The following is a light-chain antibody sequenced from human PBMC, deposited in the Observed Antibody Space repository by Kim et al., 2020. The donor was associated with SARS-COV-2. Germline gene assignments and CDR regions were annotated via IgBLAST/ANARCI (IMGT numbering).Light chain of an antibody. CDR1: RTINNY. Sequence: SASVGGTVTISSRSKRTINNYLAWYQQKPGKVPRLLIYRASTWDSGIPSRFSGSGSETEFTLTISSLQPEDVAAYYCQKYGSRPYTFGQGTKLEI. CDR2: RAS. J-gene: IGKJ2*01. V-gene: IGKV1-27*01. CDR3: QKYGSRPYT.